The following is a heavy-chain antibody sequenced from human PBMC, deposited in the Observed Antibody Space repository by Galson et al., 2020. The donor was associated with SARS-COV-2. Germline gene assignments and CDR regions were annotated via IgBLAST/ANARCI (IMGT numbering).Heavy chain of an antibody. CDR3: AREAGNSWYFDY. V-gene: IGHV4-39*07. D-gene: IGHD4-4*01. Sequence: SETLSLTCTVSGGSISSSRYYWGWICQPPGKGLEGIGSISYSGTTYYNPSLKSRVTISADTSKNQFSLKLNSVTAADTAVYYCAREAGNSWYFDYWAQGTLVTVSS. CDR1: GGSISSSRYY. J-gene: IGHJ4*02. CDR2: ISYSGTT.